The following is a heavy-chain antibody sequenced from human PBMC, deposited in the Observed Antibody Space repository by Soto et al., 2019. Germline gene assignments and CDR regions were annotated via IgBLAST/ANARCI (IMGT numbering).Heavy chain of an antibody. V-gene: IGHV1-18*01. D-gene: IGHD6-6*01. CDR1: GYTFTSYG. CDR2: LSAYNGNT. Sequence: QVQLVQSGAEVKKPGASVKVSCKASGYTFTSYGISWVRQAPGQGLEWMGWLSAYNGNTNYAQKLQGRVTMTTDTSPSTAYMEPRSLRSDGPAVYYCARDSPYSSSSLLKHNWFDPWGQGTLVTVSS. CDR3: ARDSPYSSSSLLKHNWFDP. J-gene: IGHJ5*02.